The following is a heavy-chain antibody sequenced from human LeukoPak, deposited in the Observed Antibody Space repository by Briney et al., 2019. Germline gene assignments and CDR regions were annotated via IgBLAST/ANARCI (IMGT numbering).Heavy chain of an antibody. CDR1: GGSISSSSYY. V-gene: IGHV4-39*07. CDR3: ARGGKYYFDY. CDR2: IYYSGST. J-gene: IGHJ4*02. Sequence: SETMSLTCTVSGGSISSSSYYWGWIRQPPGKGLEWIGSIYYSGSTYYNPSLKSRVTTSVDRSKNQFSLKLSSVTAADTAVYYCARGGKYYFDYWGQGTLVTVSS.